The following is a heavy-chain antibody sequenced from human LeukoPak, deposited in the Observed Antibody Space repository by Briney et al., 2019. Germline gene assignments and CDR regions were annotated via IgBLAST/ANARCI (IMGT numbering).Heavy chain of an antibody. V-gene: IGHV3-53*01. CDR3: ARVHHFDSTGAYCYYYMDV. D-gene: IGHD3-22*01. J-gene: IGHJ6*03. CDR2: IYSGGST. CDR1: GFTVSSNY. Sequence: TGGSLRLSCAASGFTVSSNYMSWVRQAPGKGLEWGSVIYSGGSTYYADSVKGRFTISRDNSKNTLYLQMNSLRAEDTAVYYCARVHHFDSTGAYCYYYMDVWGKGTTVTVSS.